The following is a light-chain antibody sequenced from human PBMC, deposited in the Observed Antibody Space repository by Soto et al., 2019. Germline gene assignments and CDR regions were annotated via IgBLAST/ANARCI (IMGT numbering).Light chain of an antibody. V-gene: IGLV4-69*01. Sequence: QPVLTQSPSASASLGASVKLTCTLSRGHSNSAIAWHQQQPEKGPRCLMKLNSNGSHSKGDGIPDRFSGSSSGAERYLTISGLQSEDEADYYCQTWGTGPWVFGGGTKLAVL. CDR3: QTWGTGPWV. CDR1: RGHSNSA. CDR2: LNSNGSH. J-gene: IGLJ3*02.